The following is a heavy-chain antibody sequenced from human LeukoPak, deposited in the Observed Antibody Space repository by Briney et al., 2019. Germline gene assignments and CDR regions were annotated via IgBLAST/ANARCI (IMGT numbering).Heavy chain of an antibody. CDR1: GGSFSGYY. CDR2: INHSGST. CDR3: ARDHVEAYSSGWKDYYYYMDV. Sequence: SETLSLTCAVYGGSFSGYYWSWIRQPPGKGLEWIGEINHSGSTNYNPSLKSRVTISVDTSKNQFSLKLSSVTAADTAVYYCARDHVEAYSSGWKDYYYYMDVWGKGTTVTISS. D-gene: IGHD6-19*01. V-gene: IGHV4-34*01. J-gene: IGHJ6*03.